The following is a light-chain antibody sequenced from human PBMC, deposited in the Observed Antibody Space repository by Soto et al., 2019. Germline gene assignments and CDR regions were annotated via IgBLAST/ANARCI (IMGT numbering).Light chain of an antibody. CDR1: TGGVTRGHF. J-gene: IGLJ3*02. CDR2: NAT. CDR3: LLSCSPTRV. Sequence: QAVVTQEHSLTVSPGGTVTLTCGSSTGGVTRGHFPYWIQQKPGQAPQTLIYNATHKQPWTPARFSGSLLGGRAALTLAGAQLEDEADYYCLLSCSPTRVFGGGTQVTVL. V-gene: IGLV7-46*01.